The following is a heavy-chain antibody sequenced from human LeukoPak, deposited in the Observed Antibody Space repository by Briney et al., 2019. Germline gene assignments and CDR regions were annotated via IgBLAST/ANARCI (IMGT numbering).Heavy chain of an antibody. D-gene: IGHD5-18*01. CDR1: GFRFGDYA. CDR2: ISWNSGNI. Sequence: GGSLRLSCAASGFRFGDYAMHWVRQTPGKGLEWVSGISWNSGNIDYADSVKGRFTISRDNAKNSLYLQMNSLRAEDTALYYCAKGRGYNYGYIFGYFDYWGQGTLVTVSS. CDR3: AKGRGYNYGYIFGYFDY. V-gene: IGHV3-9*01. J-gene: IGHJ4*02.